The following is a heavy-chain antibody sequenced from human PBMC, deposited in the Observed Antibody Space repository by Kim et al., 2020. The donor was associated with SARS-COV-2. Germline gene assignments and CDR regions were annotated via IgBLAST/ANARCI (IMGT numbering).Heavy chain of an antibody. CDR3: ARGWLRPGFDY. D-gene: IGHD5-12*01. J-gene: IGHJ4*02. V-gene: IGHV6-1*01. CDR2: NN. Sequence: NNEYAISVESRITINTDTAKNQFSLQLNSGTPEDTAVYYCARGWLRPGFDYWGQGTLVTVSS.